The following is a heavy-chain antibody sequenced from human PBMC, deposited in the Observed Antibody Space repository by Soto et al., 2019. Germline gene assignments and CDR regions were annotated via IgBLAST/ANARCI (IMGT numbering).Heavy chain of an antibody. V-gene: IGHV4-31*03. Sequence: TLSLTCTVSGGSISSGGYYWSWIRQHRGKGLEWIGYIYYSGSTYYNPSLKSRVTISVDTSKNQFSLKLSSVTAADTAVYYCAREGWDGSGSYYLSHYYYYMDVWGKGTTVTVSS. D-gene: IGHD3-10*01. CDR3: AREGWDGSGSYYLSHYYYYMDV. CDR2: IYYSGST. J-gene: IGHJ6*03. CDR1: GGSISSGGYY.